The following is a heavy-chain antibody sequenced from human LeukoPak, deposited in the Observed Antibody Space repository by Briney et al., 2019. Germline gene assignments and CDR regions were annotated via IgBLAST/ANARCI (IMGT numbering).Heavy chain of an antibody. J-gene: IGHJ4*02. CDR2: ISYDGSNK. Sequence: GRSLRLSCAASGFTFSSYAMHWVRQAPGKGLEWVAVISYDGSNKYYADSVKGRFTISRDNSKNTLYLQTNSLRAEDTAVYYCARGELIGRYYYDSSGLGDYWGQGTLVTVSS. CDR1: GFTFSSYA. D-gene: IGHD3-22*01. CDR3: ARGELIGRYYYDSSGLGDY. V-gene: IGHV3-30-3*01.